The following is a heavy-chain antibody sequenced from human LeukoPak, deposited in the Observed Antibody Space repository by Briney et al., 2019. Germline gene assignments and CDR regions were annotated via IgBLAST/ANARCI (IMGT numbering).Heavy chain of an antibody. V-gene: IGHV3-48*04. CDR1: GFTFSSYS. D-gene: IGHD3-22*01. J-gene: IGHJ4*02. CDR3: ARGAYDSSGYPSDY. Sequence: SGGSLRLSCAASGFTFSSYSMNWVRQAPGKGLEWVSYISSSGSTIYYADSVKGRFTISRDNAKNSLYLQMNSLRAEDTAVYYCARGAYDSSGYPSDYWGQGTLVTVSS. CDR2: ISSSGSTI.